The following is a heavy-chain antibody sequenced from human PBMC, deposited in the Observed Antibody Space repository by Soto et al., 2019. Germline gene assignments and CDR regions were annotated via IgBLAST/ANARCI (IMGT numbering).Heavy chain of an antibody. CDR1: GFTFSGFG. J-gene: IGHJ3*02. Sequence: QVQLVESGGGVVQPGTSLRLSCEASGFTFSGFGMHWVRQAPGKGLEWVAVIWYDGSKKYYADCVKGRFTISRDNSKNALHLQMNSLRAEDTAVYYCARGRGGSYGGNSPHFDIWGQGTLVTVSS. CDR3: ARGRGGSYGGNSPHFDI. CDR2: IWYDGSKK. D-gene: IGHD4-17*01. V-gene: IGHV3-33*01.